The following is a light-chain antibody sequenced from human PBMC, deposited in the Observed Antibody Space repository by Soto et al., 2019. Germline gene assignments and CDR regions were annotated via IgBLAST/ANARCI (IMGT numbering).Light chain of an antibody. CDR3: QQSNTLSGT. Sequence: DIQMTQSPATLSASVGDRVTITCRASQTINPCLAWYQQKPGKAPKLLIYDASTLDSGVPSRFRGSGVGTEFSITISSMQPEEFASYYCQQSNTLSGTFGQGNKVEIK. V-gene: IGKV1-5*01. CDR2: DAS. CDR1: QTINPC. J-gene: IGKJ1*01.